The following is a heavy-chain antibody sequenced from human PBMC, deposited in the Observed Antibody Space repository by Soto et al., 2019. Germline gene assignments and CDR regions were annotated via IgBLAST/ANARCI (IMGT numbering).Heavy chain of an antibody. V-gene: IGHV1-69*13. J-gene: IGHJ6*02. CDR1: GDMFRNSA. CDR2: IIPLFHKT. D-gene: IGHD6-6*01. CDR3: ARARLSNGDPNIYFFYGLDV. Sequence: ASVKVSCKASGDMFRNSAFTWVRQAPGQGLDWVGVIIPLFHKTSVAQKFQGRLTFTADASTSDVYMEVSSLTSEDTAVYYCARARLSNGDPNIYFFYGLDVWGQGTTVAVSS.